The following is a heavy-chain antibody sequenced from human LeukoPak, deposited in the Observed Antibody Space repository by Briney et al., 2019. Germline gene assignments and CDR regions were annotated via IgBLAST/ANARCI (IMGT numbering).Heavy chain of an antibody. V-gene: IGHV3-48*02. CDR3: VRDLLWAFDI. D-gene: IGHD2-21*01. CDR2: ITSDSSAM. Sequence: GGPLRLSCVASGFTFSTYSINWIRQAPGKGLEWISYITSDSSAMSYADSVKGRFTISRDNAKNSLYLHMNSLSDEDTAMYFCVRDLLWAFDIWGQGTMVTVSS. CDR1: GFTFSTYS. J-gene: IGHJ3*02.